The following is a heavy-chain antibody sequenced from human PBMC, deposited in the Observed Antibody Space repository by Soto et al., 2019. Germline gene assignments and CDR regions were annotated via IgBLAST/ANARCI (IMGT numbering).Heavy chain of an antibody. J-gene: IGHJ6*02. CDR2: ISSSGSTI. D-gene: IGHD3-3*01. CDR3: ARDRITIFGVEPDENYYYGMDV. CDR1: GFTFSSYE. Sequence: EVQLVESGGGLVQPGGSLRLSCAASGFTFSSYEMNWVRQAAGKGLEWVSYISSSGSTIYYADSVKGRFTISRDNAQNSLYLQMNSLRAEDTAIYYCARDRITIFGVEPDENYYYGMDVWGQGTTVTVSS. V-gene: IGHV3-48*03.